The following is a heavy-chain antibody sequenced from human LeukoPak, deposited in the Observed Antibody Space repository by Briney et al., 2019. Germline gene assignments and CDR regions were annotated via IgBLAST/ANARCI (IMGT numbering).Heavy chain of an antibody. Sequence: SETLSLTCTVSGGSISSYYWSWIRQPPGKGLEWIGYIYYSGSTNYNPSLKSRVTISVDTSKNQFSLRLRSVTAADTAVYYCARVTGYVIEDNFDYWGQGTLVTVSS. CDR3: ARVTGYVIEDNFDY. D-gene: IGHD2-15*01. J-gene: IGHJ4*02. V-gene: IGHV4-59*01. CDR1: GGSISSYY. CDR2: IYYSGST.